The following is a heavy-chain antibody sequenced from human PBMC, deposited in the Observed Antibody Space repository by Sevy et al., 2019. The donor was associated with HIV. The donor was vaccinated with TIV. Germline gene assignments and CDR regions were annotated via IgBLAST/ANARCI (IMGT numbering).Heavy chain of an antibody. CDR1: GFTFGDYA. V-gene: IGHV3-49*04. D-gene: IGHD3-9*01. J-gene: IGHJ4*02. CDR3: TSNYDILTGYYLFDY. CDR2: IRSKAYGGTT. Sequence: GGSLRLSCTASGFTFGDYAMSWVRQAPGKGLEWVGFIRSKAYGGTTEYAASVKGRFTISRADSKSIAYLQMNSLKTEDTAVYYCTSNYDILTGYYLFDYWGQGTLVTVSS.